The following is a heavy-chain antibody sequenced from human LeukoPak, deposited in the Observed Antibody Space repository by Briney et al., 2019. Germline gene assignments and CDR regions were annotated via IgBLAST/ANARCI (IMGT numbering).Heavy chain of an antibody. CDR1: GYTFTTYD. D-gene: IGHD3-3*01. CDR2: MNPNSGNT. V-gene: IGHV1-8*02. Sequence: GASVKVSCKASGYTFTTYDINWVRQATGQGLEWMGWMNPNSGNTGYAQKLQGRVTMTRNTSIRTAYMELSGLRPEDTAVYYCARRNIRFLELDFWGQGTLVTVSS. J-gene: IGHJ4*02. CDR3: ARRNIRFLELDF.